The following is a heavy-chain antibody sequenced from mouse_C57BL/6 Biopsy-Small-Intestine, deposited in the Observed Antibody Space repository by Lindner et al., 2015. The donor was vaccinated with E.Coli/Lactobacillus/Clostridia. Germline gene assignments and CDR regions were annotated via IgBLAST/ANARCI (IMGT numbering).Heavy chain of an antibody. V-gene: IGHV1-42*01. CDR1: GYSFTGYY. CDR2: INPSTGGT. Sequence: VQLQESGAELVKPGASVKISCKTSGYSFTGYYMNWVKQSPEKSLEWIGEINPSTGGTTYNQKFKAKATLTVDKSSSTTYMQLKSLTSEDSAVYYCSYGNYFWGQGTTLTVSS. D-gene: IGHD2-1*01. J-gene: IGHJ2*01. CDR3: SYGNYF.